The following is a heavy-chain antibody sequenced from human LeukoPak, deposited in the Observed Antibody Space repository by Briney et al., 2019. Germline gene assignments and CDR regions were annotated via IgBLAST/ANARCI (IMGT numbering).Heavy chain of an antibody. CDR2: VDPEDGET. CDR1: GYTFTDYY. J-gene: IGHJ5*02. CDR3: ARFPQYSYGTYNWFDP. D-gene: IGHD5-18*01. V-gene: IGHV1-69-2*01. Sequence: ATVKISCKVSGYTFTDYYMHWVQQAPGKGLQWMGLVDPEDGETIYAEKFQGRVTITADTSTDTAYMELSSLRSEDTAVYYCARFPQYSYGTYNWFDPWGQGTLVTVSS.